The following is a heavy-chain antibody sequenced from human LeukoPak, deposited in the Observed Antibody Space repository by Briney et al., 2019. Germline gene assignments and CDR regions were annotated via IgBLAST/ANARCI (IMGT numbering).Heavy chain of an antibody. CDR1: GFTFSSYG. D-gene: IGHD1-26*01. V-gene: IGHV3-21*04. Sequence: GGTLRLSCAASGFTFSSYGMSWVRQAPGKGLEWVSSISSSSSYIYYADSVKGRFTISRDNAKNSLYLQMNSLRAEDTAVYYCAKDLGSGSYLDYWGQGTLVTVSS. J-gene: IGHJ4*02. CDR3: AKDLGSGSYLDY. CDR2: ISSSSSYI.